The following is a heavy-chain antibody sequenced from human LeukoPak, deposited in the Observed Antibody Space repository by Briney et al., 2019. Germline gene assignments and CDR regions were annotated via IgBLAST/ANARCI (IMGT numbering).Heavy chain of an antibody. J-gene: IGHJ4*02. Sequence: SVKVSCKASGGTFSSYAISWVRQAPGQGLEWMGRIIPIFGAANYAQKFQGRVTITTDESTSTAYMELSSLRSEDTAVYYCARGVGLRAGLGYCFDYWGQGTLVTVSS. CDR2: IIPIFGAA. V-gene: IGHV1-69*05. CDR1: GGTFSSYA. CDR3: ARGVGLRAGLGYCFDY. D-gene: IGHD1-26*01.